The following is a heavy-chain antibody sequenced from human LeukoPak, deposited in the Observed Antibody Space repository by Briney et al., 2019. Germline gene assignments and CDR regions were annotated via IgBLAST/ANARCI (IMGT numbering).Heavy chain of an antibody. CDR1: GFTFSSYE. Sequence: HSGGSLRLSCAASGFTFSSYEMNWVRQAPGKGLEWVSYISNSGTAIYYADSVKGRFTISRDNAKSSLYLQMNSLRAEDTAVYYCARAGYSMDTEYFQHWGQGTLVTVSS. J-gene: IGHJ1*01. V-gene: IGHV3-48*03. CDR2: ISNSGTAI. CDR3: ARAGYSMDTEYFQH. D-gene: IGHD5-18*01.